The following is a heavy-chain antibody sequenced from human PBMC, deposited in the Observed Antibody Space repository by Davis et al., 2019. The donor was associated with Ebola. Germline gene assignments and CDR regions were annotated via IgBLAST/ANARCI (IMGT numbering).Heavy chain of an antibody. V-gene: IGHV3-7*01. Sequence: PGGSLRLSCTASGFTFSNYAMSWVRQAPGKGLEWVANIKQDGSDKYYVDSVKGRFTISRDNAKNSLYLQMNSLRVEDTAVYYCATAGEVSGWGEFVDYWGQGVLVTVSS. CDR1: GFTFSNYA. J-gene: IGHJ4*02. CDR3: ATAGEVSGWGEFVDY. CDR2: IKQDGSDK. D-gene: IGHD6-19*01.